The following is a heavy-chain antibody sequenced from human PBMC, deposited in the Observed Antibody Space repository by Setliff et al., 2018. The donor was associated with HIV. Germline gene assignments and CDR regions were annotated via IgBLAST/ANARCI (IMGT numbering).Heavy chain of an antibody. V-gene: IGHV4-34*01. D-gene: IGHD3-10*01. CDR3: ATYADRESNRFDP. Sequence: SETLSLTCAVYGGSFGTYYWSWIRQPPGVGLQWIGEINHSGSTHYNPSLKRRVTISVDTSKNQFSLKLSSVTAADTAVYYCATYADRESNRFDPWGQGILVTVSS. J-gene: IGHJ5*02. CDR2: INHSGST. CDR1: GGSFGTYY.